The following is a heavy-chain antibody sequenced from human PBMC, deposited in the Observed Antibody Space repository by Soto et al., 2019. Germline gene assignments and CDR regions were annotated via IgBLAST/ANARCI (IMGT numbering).Heavy chain of an antibody. CDR2: ISSSSSYI. J-gene: IGHJ4*02. V-gene: IGHV3-21*01. Sequence: EVQLVESGGGLVKLGGSLRLSCAASGFTFSSYSMNWVRQAPGKGLEWVSSISSSSSYIYYADSVKGRFTISRDNAKNSLYLQMNSLRAEDTAVYYCARGEDDYGDLEHYWGQGTPVTVSS. CDR3: ARGEDDYGDLEHY. D-gene: IGHD4-17*01. CDR1: GFTFSSYS.